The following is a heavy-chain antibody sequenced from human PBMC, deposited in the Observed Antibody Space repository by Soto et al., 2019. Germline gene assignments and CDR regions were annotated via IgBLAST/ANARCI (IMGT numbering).Heavy chain of an antibody. J-gene: IGHJ6*02. V-gene: IGHV4-30-4*01. Sequence: SETLSLTCTVSGGSISSGDYYWSWIHQPPGKGLEWIGYIYYSGSTYYNPSLKSRVTISVDTSKNQFSLKLSSVTAADTAVYYCARERRFDYGMDVWGQGTTVTVSS. D-gene: IGHD3-10*01. CDR2: IYYSGST. CDR3: ARERRFDYGMDV. CDR1: GGSISSGDYY.